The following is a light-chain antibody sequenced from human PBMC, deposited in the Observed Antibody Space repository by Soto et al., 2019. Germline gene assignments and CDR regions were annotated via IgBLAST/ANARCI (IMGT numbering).Light chain of an antibody. CDR1: SSDVGDYNY. J-gene: IGLJ2*01. CDR3: SSYTSTNTLV. Sequence: QSVLTQPASVAGSPGQSITISCTGTSSDVGDYNYVSWYQQHPGKAPKLIIYGVSNRPSGISNRFSGSKSGNTASLTISGLHAEAEADYYCSSYTSTNTLVFGGGTKVTVL. V-gene: IGLV2-14*01. CDR2: GVS.